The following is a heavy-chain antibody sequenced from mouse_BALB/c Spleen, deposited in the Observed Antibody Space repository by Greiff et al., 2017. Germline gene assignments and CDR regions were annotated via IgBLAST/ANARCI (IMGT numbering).Heavy chain of an antibody. CDR3: ARYYYGSSYYFDY. CDR2: IRNKANGYTT. Sequence: EVQRVESGGGLVQPGGSLRLSCATSGFTFTDYYMSWVRQPPGKALEWLGFIRNKANGYTTEYSASVKGRFTISRDNSQSILYLQMNTLRAEDSATYYCARYYYGSSYYFDYWGQGTTLTVSA. V-gene: IGHV7-3*02. CDR1: GFTFTDYY. J-gene: IGHJ2*01. D-gene: IGHD1-1*01.